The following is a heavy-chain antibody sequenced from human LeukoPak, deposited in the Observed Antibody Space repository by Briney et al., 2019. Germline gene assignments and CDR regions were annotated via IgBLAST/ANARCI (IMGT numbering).Heavy chain of an antibody. Sequence: PPETLSLTCTVSGGSIRSSSYYWSWIRQSPGKGLEWIGYIYCSGSTYYNPSLKSRVTISVDTSKNQFSLKLSSVTAADTAVYYCARRIHHYGSGPGWFDPWGQGTLVTVSS. J-gene: IGHJ5*02. CDR1: GGSIRSSSYY. V-gene: IGHV4-31*03. D-gene: IGHD3-10*01. CDR2: IYCSGST. CDR3: ARRIHHYGSGPGWFDP.